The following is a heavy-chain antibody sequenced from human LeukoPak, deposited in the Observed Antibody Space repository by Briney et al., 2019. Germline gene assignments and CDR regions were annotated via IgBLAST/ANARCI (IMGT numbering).Heavy chain of an antibody. Sequence: SETLSLTCAVSGGSISSGGYSWSWIRQPPGKGLEWIGYIYHSGSTYYNPSLKSRVTISVDRSKNQFSLKLSSVTAADTAVYYCARGGNGEYYFDYWGQGTLINVSS. D-gene: IGHD2-8*01. CDR1: GGSISSGGYS. CDR3: ARGGNGEYYFDY. V-gene: IGHV4-30-2*01. J-gene: IGHJ4*02. CDR2: IYHSGST.